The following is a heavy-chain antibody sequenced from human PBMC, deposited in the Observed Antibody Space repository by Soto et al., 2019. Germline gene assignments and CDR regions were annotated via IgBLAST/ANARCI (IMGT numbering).Heavy chain of an antibody. Sequence: EVQLVESGGGPVKPGGSLRLSCAASGFAFNTYSMNWVRQAPGKGLEWVAFITRSSSYIYYADSGSGRFTLSRDNAKNSLYLQMNSLRAEDTAIYYCARDDGWLILDYWGQGTLVTVSS. J-gene: IGHJ4*02. CDR2: ITRSSSYI. V-gene: IGHV3-21*06. CDR1: GFAFNTYS. CDR3: ARDDGWLILDY. D-gene: IGHD6-19*01.